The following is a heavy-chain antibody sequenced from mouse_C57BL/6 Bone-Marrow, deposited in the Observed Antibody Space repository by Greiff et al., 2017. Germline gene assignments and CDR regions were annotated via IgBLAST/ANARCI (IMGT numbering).Heavy chain of an antibody. CDR1: GYTFTSYW. CDR2: IHPFDSDT. J-gene: IGHJ3*01. CDR3: AIRDYDYDWFAY. D-gene: IGHD2-4*01. Sequence: VQLQQPGAELVKPGASVKVSCKASGYTFTSYWMHWVKQRPGQGLEWIGRIHPFDSDTNYNQKFKGKATLTVDKSSSTAYMQLSSLTSEDSAVYYCAIRDYDYDWFAYGDQGTLVTVSA. V-gene: IGHV1-74*01.